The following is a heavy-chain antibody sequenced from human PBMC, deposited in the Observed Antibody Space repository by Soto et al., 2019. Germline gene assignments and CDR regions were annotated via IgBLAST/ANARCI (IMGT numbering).Heavy chain of an antibody. CDR3: ARASSYDNSGHDY. CDR1: GDSISSGSYY. Sequence: PSETLSLTCTVSGDSISSGSYYWSWILQHPGKGLEWIGYIYYSGITYYNPSLKSRVSISVDTSKNQFTLKLTSVSAADTAVYYCARASSYDNSGHDYWGQGTLVTVSS. CDR2: IYYSGIT. D-gene: IGHD3-22*01. V-gene: IGHV4-31*03. J-gene: IGHJ4*02.